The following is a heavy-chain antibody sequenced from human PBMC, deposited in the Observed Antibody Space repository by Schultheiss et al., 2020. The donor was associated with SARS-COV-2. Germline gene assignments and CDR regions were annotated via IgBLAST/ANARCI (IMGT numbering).Heavy chain of an antibody. CDR3: ARDLAVAGTDSSGTFDY. Sequence: GGSLRLSCAASGFTFSSYSMNWVRQAPGKGLEWVSAISGSGGSTYYADSVKGRFTISRDNAKNSLYLQMNSLRAEDTAVYYCARDLAVAGTDSSGTFDYWGQGTLVTVSS. V-gene: IGHV3-21*01. CDR1: GFTFSSYS. CDR2: ISGSGGST. D-gene: IGHD6-19*01. J-gene: IGHJ4*02.